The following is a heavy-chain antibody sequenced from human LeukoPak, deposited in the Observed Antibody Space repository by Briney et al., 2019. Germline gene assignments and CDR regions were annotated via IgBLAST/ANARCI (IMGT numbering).Heavy chain of an antibody. CDR3: ARRDDYGDRYNWFDP. Sequence: SETLSLTCTVSGGSTSSYYWSWIRQPAGKGLEWIGSIYYTGRTYYNPSLKRRVTISVNTSKRQFSLKLSSVTAADTAVYYCARRDDYGDRYNWFDPWGQGTLVTVSS. J-gene: IGHJ5*02. D-gene: IGHD4-17*01. CDR1: GGSTSSYY. CDR2: IYYTGRT. V-gene: IGHV4-59*05.